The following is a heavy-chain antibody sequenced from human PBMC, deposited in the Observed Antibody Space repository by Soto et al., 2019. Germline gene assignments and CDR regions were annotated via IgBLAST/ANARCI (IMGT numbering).Heavy chain of an antibody. CDR3: AGQLRFLEWLDY. Sequence: EVQLLESGGGLVQPGGSLRLSCAASGFTFSSYAMSWVRQAPGKGLEWVSAISGSGGSTYYADSVKGRFTISRDNSKNTRYLQMNSLRAEDTAVYYCAGQLRFLEWLDYWGQGTLVTVSS. J-gene: IGHJ4*02. CDR1: GFTFSSYA. V-gene: IGHV3-23*01. D-gene: IGHD3-3*01. CDR2: ISGSGGST.